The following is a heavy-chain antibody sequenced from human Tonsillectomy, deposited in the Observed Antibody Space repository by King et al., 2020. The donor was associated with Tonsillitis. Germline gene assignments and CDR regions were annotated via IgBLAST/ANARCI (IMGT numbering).Heavy chain of an antibody. D-gene: IGHD5-18*01. CDR3: AKVRDAYRIQLWGSFDY. CDR2: ISYDGSNK. V-gene: IGHV3-30*18. CDR1: GFTFSTYG. J-gene: IGHJ4*02. Sequence: VQLVESGGGVVQPGRSLRLSCAASGFTFSTYGMHWVRQAPGKGLEWVAIISYDGSNKDYADSVKVRFTISRDNSKNTLYLQMNSLRAEDTAVYYCAKVRDAYRIQLWGSFDYWGQGTLVTVSS.